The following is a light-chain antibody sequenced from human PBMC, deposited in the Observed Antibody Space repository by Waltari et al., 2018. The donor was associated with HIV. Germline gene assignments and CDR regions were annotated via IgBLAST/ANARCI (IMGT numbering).Light chain of an antibody. J-gene: IGLJ1*01. Sequence: QSALTQPRPVSGSPSQSVTISCTGPSSDVGGYNYASWYHQHPGKDPKLMIYDVRKRPSGVPDRFSGSKSGNTASLTISGLQAEDEADYYCCSYAGSYTFGVFGTGTKVTVL. CDR1: SSDVGGYNY. CDR3: CSYAGSYTFGV. CDR2: DVR. V-gene: IGLV2-11*01.